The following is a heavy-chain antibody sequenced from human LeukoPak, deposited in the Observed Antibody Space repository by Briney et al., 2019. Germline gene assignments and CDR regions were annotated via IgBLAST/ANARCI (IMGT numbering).Heavy chain of an antibody. V-gene: IGHV4-38-2*02. CDR3: AREVSGGYCSGGSCYQNWFDP. J-gene: IGHJ5*02. CDR1: GYSISSGYY. D-gene: IGHD2-15*01. Sequence: SETLSLTCTVSGYSISSGYYWGWIRQPPGKGLEWIGSIYHSGSTYYNPSLKSRVTISVDTSKNQFSLKLSSVTAADTAEYYCAREVSGGYCSGGSCYQNWFDPWGQGTLVTVSS. CDR2: IYHSGST.